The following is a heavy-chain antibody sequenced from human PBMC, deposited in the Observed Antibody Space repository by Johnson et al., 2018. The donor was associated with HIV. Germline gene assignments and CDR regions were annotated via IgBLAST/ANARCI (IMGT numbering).Heavy chain of an antibody. CDR1: GLSFSNFG. CDR3: ARDQYDRGDGAFDI. D-gene: IGHD5-24*01. CDR2: ISFDGNLK. V-gene: IGHV3-30*03. J-gene: IGHJ3*02. Sequence: QLVESGGGVVQPGKSLTLSCVGSGLSFSNFGIHWVRQAPGKGPEWVAVISFDGNLKKYADSVKCRFTVSRDNSKNTLYLLMNSLRPEDTAVYYCARDQYDRGDGAFDIWGQGTMVTVSS.